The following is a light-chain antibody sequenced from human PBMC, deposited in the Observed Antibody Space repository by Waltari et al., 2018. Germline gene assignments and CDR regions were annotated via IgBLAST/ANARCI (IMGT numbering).Light chain of an antibody. V-gene: IGLV2-11*01. J-gene: IGLJ2*01. Sequence: QSALTQPRSVSGSPGQSVTISCTGTSSDIGAFDFVSWYQPYPGQAPKLMIYDINKRPPGVPDRFSASKSGNTASLTISGLLNEDEADYYCCSYAGADTSVLFGGGTTVTVL. CDR3: CSYAGADTSVL. CDR2: DIN. CDR1: SSDIGAFDF.